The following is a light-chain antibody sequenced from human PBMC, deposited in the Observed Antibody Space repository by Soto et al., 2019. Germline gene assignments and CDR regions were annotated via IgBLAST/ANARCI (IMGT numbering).Light chain of an antibody. J-gene: IGLJ2*01. CDR2: GNS. CDR3: QSYDSSLSGYVV. Sequence: QPVLTQPPSVSGAPGQRVTISCTGSSSNIGAGYDVHWYQQLPGTAPNLLIYGNSNRPSGVPDRFSGSKSGTSASLAITGLQAEDEADYYGQSYDSSLSGYVVFGGGIKVTVL. CDR1: SSNIGAGYD. V-gene: IGLV1-40*01.